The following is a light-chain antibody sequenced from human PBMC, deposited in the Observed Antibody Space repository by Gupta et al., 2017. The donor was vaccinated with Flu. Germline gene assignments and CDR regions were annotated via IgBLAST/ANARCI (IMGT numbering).Light chain of an antibody. Sequence: DIQMTQSPYSLSALVGDRVTITCRARQDIKNYLNWYQHRTGRAPKLLIYGASTLQGDVPSRFSGSGSGTDFTLTIASMQPEDFATYYCQQSYSDVARTFGSGTRVDLK. J-gene: IGKJ3*01. CDR2: GAS. V-gene: IGKV1-39*01. CDR1: QDIKNY. CDR3: QQSYSDVART.